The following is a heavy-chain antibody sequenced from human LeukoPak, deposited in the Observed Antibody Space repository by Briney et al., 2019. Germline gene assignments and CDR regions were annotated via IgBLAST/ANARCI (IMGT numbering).Heavy chain of an antibody. CDR1: GYTFPSYD. Sequence: ASVTVSCKASGYTFPSYDISWVRQATGQGLEGMGWMNPNSGNAGYAQRFQGRVTMTRNNSISTAYMELTSLRSEDTAVYYCGRARGAMGKYYFDYWGQGTLVTVSS. V-gene: IGHV1-8*01. D-gene: IGHD3-16*01. CDR2: MNPNSGNA. CDR3: GRARGAMGKYYFDY. J-gene: IGHJ4*02.